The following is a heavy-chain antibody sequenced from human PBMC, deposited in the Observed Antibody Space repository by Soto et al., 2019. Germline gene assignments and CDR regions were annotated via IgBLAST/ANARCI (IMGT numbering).Heavy chain of an antibody. D-gene: IGHD3-9*01. Sequence: QVQLVQSGAEVKKPGASVKVSCKASGYTFTSYGISWVRQAPGQGLEWMGWISAYNGNTNYAQKLQGRVTMTTDTSTSTAYMELRSLRSDDTAVYSCARCRALGYFDWLSSDAFDIWGQGTMVTVSS. V-gene: IGHV1-18*01. CDR2: ISAYNGNT. J-gene: IGHJ3*02. CDR3: ARCRALGYFDWLSSDAFDI. CDR1: GYTFTSYG.